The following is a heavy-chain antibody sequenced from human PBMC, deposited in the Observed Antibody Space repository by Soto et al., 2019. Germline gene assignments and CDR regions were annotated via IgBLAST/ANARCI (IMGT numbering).Heavy chain of an antibody. J-gene: IGHJ5*01. CDR2: IYWDDDK. CDR3: AHAMLYCTGGSCSTWFDS. D-gene: IGHD2-15*01. CDR1: GFSLSTHGVG. V-gene: IGHV2-5*02. Sequence: QITLKESGPTLVKPTQTLTLTCTFSGFSLSTHGVGVGWIRQPAGKALEWLALIYWDDDKRYSASLNSRLTITKDTSKNPVVLTMTNVDPVDTATYYFAHAMLYCTGGSCSTWFDSWGPGTLVTVSS.